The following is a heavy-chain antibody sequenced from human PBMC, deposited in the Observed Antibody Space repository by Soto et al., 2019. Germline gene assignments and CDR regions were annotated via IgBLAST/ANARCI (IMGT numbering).Heavy chain of an antibody. J-gene: IGHJ4*02. CDR3: ARETAIDY. D-gene: IGHD5-18*01. CDR2: ISSSSSYI. Sequence: GGSLRLSCAVSGFTFRSYSINWVRQAPGKGLEWVSSISSSSSYIYYADSVKGRFTISRDNAKNSLYLQMNSLRAEDTAVYYCARETAIDYWGQGTLVTVSS. CDR1: GFTFRSYS. V-gene: IGHV3-21*01.